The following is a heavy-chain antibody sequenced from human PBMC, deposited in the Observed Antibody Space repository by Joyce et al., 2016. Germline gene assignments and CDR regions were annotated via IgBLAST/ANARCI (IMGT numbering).Heavy chain of an antibody. J-gene: IGHJ4*02. CDR1: GFTFSNYT. V-gene: IGHV3-21*01. Sequence: EVQLVESGGGLVKPGGSLRLSCAASGFTFSNYTMNWVRQAQGKGLGWFSSIGSSSSYFYYADSLKGRFTISRDNAKNSLYLQMNSLRAEDTAAYYCARDSPYGDYDSFFFDFWGQGALVTVSS. D-gene: IGHD4-17*01. CDR2: IGSSSSYF. CDR3: ARDSPYGDYDSFFFDF.